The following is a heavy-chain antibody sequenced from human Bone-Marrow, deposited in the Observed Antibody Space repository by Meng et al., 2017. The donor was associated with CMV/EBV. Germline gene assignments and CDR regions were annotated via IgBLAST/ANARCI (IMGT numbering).Heavy chain of an antibody. CDR3: AREDSSGWNRTFYFDF. D-gene: IGHD6-19*01. V-gene: IGHV3-73*01. J-gene: IGHJ4*02. Sequence: GESLKISCAASGFTFSGSAMHWVRQASGKGLEWVGRIRSKANSYATAYAASVKGRFTISRDDSKNTAYLQMNSLKTEDTAVYYCAREDSSGWNRTFYFDFWGQGALVTGSS. CDR2: IRSKANSYAT. CDR1: GFTFSGSA.